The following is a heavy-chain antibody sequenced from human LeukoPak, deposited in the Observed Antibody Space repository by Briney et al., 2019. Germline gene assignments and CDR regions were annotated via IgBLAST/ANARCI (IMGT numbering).Heavy chain of an antibody. Sequence: AGRSLRLSCAASGYTLSNYGMHWVRQAPGKGLEWVAVISHDGDNQFYADSVKGRFTISRDNSKNTLYLQMNSLRAEDTAVYYCAKRGATRGIDYWGQGTLVTVSS. J-gene: IGHJ4*02. CDR1: GYTLSNYG. D-gene: IGHD1-26*01. CDR3: AKRGATRGIDY. CDR2: ISHDGDNQ. V-gene: IGHV3-30*18.